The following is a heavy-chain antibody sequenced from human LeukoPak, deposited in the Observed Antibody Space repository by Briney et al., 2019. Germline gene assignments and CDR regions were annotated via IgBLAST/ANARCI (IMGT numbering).Heavy chain of an antibody. Sequence: PSETLSLTCTVSDGSISSYYWSWIRQPPGKGLEWIGYINYSGSTKYNPSLKSRVTISVDTSKNQFSLKVSSVTAADTAFYYCARGGPTPFDYWGQGTLVTVSS. CDR2: INYSGST. J-gene: IGHJ4*02. CDR1: DGSISSYY. CDR3: ARGGPTPFDY. V-gene: IGHV4-59*08.